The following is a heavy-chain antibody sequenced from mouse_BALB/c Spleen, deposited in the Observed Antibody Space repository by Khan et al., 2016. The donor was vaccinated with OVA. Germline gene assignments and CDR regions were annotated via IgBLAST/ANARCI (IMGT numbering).Heavy chain of an antibody. CDR2: INTHSGVP. V-gene: IGHV9-4*02. D-gene: IGHD2-14*01. CDR1: GYTFTTAG. J-gene: IGHJ4*01. CDR3: ARGGAAYYRNDGGAMEY. Sequence: QIQLVQSGPELKKPGETVRISCKASGYTFTTAGIQWVQKMPGKGLKWIGWINTHSGVPKYAEDFKGRIAFSLEISVRTAYLQITNLKNEDTATYCWARGGAAYYRNDGGAMEYWGQGTSVTVSS.